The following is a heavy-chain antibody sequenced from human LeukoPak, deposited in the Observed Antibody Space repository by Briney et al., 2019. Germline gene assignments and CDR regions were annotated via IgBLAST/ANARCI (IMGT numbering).Heavy chain of an antibody. J-gene: IGHJ4*02. D-gene: IGHD2-2*01. V-gene: IGHV3-23*01. Sequence: GGSLRLSCAASGFTFSSYAMNWVRQAPGKGLEWVSAITGSGGRTYYADSVKGRFTISRDNTKKTLYLQMNSLRAEDTAVYYCWVPATAGEADYWGQGTLVTVSS. CDR3: WVPATAGEADY. CDR2: ITGSGGRT. CDR1: GFTFSSYA.